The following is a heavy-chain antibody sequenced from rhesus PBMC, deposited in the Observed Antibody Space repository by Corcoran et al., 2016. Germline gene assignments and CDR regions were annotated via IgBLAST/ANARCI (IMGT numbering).Heavy chain of an antibody. Sequence: QVQLQESGPGVVKPSETLSLTCAVSGYSISSGYGWSWIRQPPGKGLEWIWYISYRGSTRYNPSLNGGVSISSDTSKNQFSLKLSSVTAVETAVYYCARDEAEYCSSTYCSSGDYWGQGVLVTVSS. CDR3: ARDEAEYCSSTYCSSGDY. CDR2: ISYRGST. D-gene: IGHD2-15*01. J-gene: IGHJ4*01. V-gene: IGHV4-122*02. CDR1: GYSISSGYG.